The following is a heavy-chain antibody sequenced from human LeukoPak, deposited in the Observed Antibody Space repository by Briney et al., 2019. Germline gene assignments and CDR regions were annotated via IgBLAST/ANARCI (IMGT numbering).Heavy chain of an antibody. V-gene: IGHV3-23*01. Sequence: GGSLRLSCAASGFTFSSHAMSWVCQAPGKGLEWVSAISGNGGSTYYADSVRGRFSISRDNSMNTLYLQMNSLRAEDTAVYYCAKRPLGVGWYFDLWGRGTLVTVS. D-gene: IGHD3-16*01. J-gene: IGHJ2*01. CDR3: AKRPLGVGWYFDL. CDR1: GFTFSSHA. CDR2: ISGNGGST.